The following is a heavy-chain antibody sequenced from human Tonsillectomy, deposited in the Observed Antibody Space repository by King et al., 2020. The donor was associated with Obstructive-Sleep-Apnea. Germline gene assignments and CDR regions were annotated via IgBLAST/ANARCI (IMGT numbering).Heavy chain of an antibody. CDR3: ASGACSSTSCYERRDY. V-gene: IGHV3-74*01. CDR2: INSGGSST. Sequence: VQLVESGGGLIQPGGSLRLSCAASGFTFSSYWMHWVRQAPGKGLVWVSRINSGGSSTNYADSVKGRFTISRDNAKNTLYLQMNSLSAEDTAVYYCASGACSSTSCYERRDYWGQGTLVTVSS. J-gene: IGHJ4*02. CDR1: GFTFSSYW. D-gene: IGHD2-2*01.